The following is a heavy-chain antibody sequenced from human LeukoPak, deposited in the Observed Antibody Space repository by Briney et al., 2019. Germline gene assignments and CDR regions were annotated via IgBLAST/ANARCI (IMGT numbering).Heavy chain of an antibody. J-gene: IGHJ6*02. V-gene: IGHV5-51*01. CDR3: ARSAGAGYSGYYYYGMDV. Sequence: RRGESLKISCKGSGYSFTSYWIGWVRQMPGKGLEWMGIIYPGDSDTRYSPSFQGQVTISADKSISTAYLQWSSLKASDTAMYYCARSAGAGYSGYYYYGMDVWGQGTTVTVSS. D-gene: IGHD5-12*01. CDR2: IYPGDSDT. CDR1: GYSFTSYW.